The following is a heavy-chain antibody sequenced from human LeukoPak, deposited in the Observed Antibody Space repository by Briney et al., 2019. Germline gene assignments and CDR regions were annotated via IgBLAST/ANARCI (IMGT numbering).Heavy chain of an antibody. CDR3: ARHDPEGAHGYNLVY. Sequence: SETLSLTCTVSGGSISSSSYYWGWIRQPPGKGLEWIGSIYYSGSTYYNPSLKSRVTISVDTSKNQFSLKLSSVTAADTAVYYCARHDPEGAHGYNLVYWGQGTLVTVSS. J-gene: IGHJ4*02. D-gene: IGHD5-24*01. CDR2: IYYSGST. CDR1: GGSISSSSYY. V-gene: IGHV4-39*07.